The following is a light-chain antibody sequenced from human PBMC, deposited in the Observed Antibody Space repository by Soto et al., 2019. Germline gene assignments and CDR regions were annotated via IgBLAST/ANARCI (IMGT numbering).Light chain of an antibody. V-gene: IGKV3-20*01. CDR1: QSVSSSY. Sequence: EIVLTQSPGTLSLSPGERATLSCRARQSVSSSYFAWYQQKPGQAPRLLIYGASSRATGIPDRFSGSGSVTDFTLTISRLEPEDFAVYYCQQYGSSPGFTFGPGTKVDIK. J-gene: IGKJ3*01. CDR3: QQYGSSPGFT. CDR2: GAS.